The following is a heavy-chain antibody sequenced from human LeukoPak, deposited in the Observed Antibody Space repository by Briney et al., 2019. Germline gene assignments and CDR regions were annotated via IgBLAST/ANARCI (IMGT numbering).Heavy chain of an antibody. CDR3: ARHMSLSSSYAFDI. V-gene: IGHV4-38-2*02. CDR1: GYSISSGYY. J-gene: IGHJ3*02. Sequence: SETLSLTCTVSGYSISSGYYWGWIRQPPGKGLEWIGSIYHSGSTYYNPSLKSRVTISVDTSKNQFSLKLSSVTAADTAVYYWARHMSLSSSYAFDIWGQGTMVTVSS. D-gene: IGHD6-6*01. CDR2: IYHSGST.